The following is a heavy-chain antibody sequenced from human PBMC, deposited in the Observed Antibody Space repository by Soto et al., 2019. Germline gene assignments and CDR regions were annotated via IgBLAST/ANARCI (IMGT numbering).Heavy chain of an antibody. J-gene: IGHJ4*02. CDR3: ARCSGGSCNN. CDR1: GGSISSYY. D-gene: IGHD2-15*01. V-gene: IGHV4-59*01. CDR2: IYYRGST. Sequence: SETLSLTCTVSGGSISSYYWSWVRQPPGKGLEWIGYIYYRGSTNNNPSLKSRVPISVDTSKNQFSLKLSSVTAADTAVYYCARCSGGSCNNWGQGTLVTVS.